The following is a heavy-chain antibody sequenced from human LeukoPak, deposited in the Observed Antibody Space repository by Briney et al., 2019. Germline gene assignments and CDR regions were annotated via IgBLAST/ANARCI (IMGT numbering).Heavy chain of an antibody. J-gene: IGHJ4*02. D-gene: IGHD1-26*01. CDR3: ARDTTPFGYSYDS. CDR2: VTHDGSDT. V-gene: IGHV3-74*01. Sequence: GGSLRLSCAASGLTFSSHAMTWVRQAPGKGLVWVSRVTHDGSDTSYADSVKGRFTISRDNAKNTLYLEMNSLRAEDTAVYYCARDTTPFGYSYDSWGQGTLVTVSS. CDR1: GLTFSSHA.